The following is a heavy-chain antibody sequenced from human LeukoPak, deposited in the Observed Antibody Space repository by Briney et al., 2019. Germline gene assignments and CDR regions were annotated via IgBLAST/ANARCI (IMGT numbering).Heavy chain of an antibody. CDR1: GGSISSGSYY. Sequence: PSQTLSLTCTVSGGSISSGSYYWSWIRQPAGKGLEWIGRIFTSGSTKYNPSLKSRVTISVDTSKNQFSLKLSYVTAADTAVYYCARGGGSGHYYYYYMDVWGKGTTVTISS. CDR2: IFTSGST. V-gene: IGHV4-61*02. J-gene: IGHJ6*03. CDR3: ARGGGSGHYYYYYMDV. D-gene: IGHD6-19*01.